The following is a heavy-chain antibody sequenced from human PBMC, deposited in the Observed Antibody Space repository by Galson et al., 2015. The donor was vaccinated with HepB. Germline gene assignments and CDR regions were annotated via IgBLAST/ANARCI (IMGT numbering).Heavy chain of an antibody. V-gene: IGHV3-30*18. J-gene: IGHJ6*02. CDR1: GFTFSNYY. CDR2: ISYGGNNQ. D-gene: IGHD2-21*02. Sequence: SLRLSCAASGFTFSNYYMHWVRQAPGKGLEWVAVISYGGNNQHYTESVKGRVTISRDNSKDTLYLQLNSLRGEDTAFYYCAKEFGFSSALDSCACYCGSDFWGQGTTVTVSS. CDR3: AKEFGFSSALDSCACYCGSDF.